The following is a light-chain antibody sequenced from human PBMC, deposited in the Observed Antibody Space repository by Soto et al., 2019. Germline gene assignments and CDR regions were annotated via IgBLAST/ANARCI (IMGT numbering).Light chain of an antibody. V-gene: IGKV3-20*01. CDR1: QYVSSIY. CDR3: QRYGGSPGT. J-gene: IGKJ4*01. CDR2: GAS. Sequence: EIVLTQSPGTLSLSPGERATLSCRASQYVSSIYIAWYQHKPGQAPRLLIYGASNRATGVPDRFSGSWSGADFTLTISRVEPEDFAVYCCQRYGGSPGTFGGGTKVEIK.